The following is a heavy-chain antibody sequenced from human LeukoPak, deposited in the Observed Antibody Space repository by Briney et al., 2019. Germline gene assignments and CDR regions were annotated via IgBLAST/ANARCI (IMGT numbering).Heavy chain of an antibody. CDR1: GGSISSYY. V-gene: IGHV4-4*07. Sequence: KPSETLSLTCTVSGGSISSYYWSWIRQPAAKGLEWIGRIYTSGSSKYNPSLKRRVTMSVDTSKNQFSLKLSSVTAADTAVYYCARDCSGGSCYFNDAFDIWGQGTMVTVSS. CDR3: ARDCSGGSCYFNDAFDI. CDR2: IYTSGSS. D-gene: IGHD2-15*01. J-gene: IGHJ3*02.